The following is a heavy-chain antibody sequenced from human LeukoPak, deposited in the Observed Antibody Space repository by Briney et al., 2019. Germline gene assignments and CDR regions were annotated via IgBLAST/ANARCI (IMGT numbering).Heavy chain of an antibody. V-gene: IGHV3-33*01. CDR1: GFTFSSYG. D-gene: IGHD3-10*01. J-gene: IGHJ4*02. CDR2: IWYDGSNK. CDR3: ARDPEEFVMVRGVRGRAPDY. Sequence: PGGSLRLSCAASGFTFSSYGMHWVRQAPGKGLEWVAVIWYDGSNKYYADSVKGRFTISRDNSKNTLYLQMNSLRAEDTAVYYCARDPEEFVMVRGVRGRAPDYWGQGTLVTVSS.